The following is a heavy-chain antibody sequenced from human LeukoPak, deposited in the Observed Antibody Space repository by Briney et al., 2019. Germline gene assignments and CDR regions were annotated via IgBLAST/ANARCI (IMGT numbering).Heavy chain of an antibody. CDR2: IWYDGSNK. J-gene: IGHJ5*02. V-gene: IGHV3-33*06. CDR1: GFTFSSYG. Sequence: PGGSLRLSCAASGFTFSSYGMHWVRQAPGKGLEWVAVIWYDGSNKYYADSVKGRFTISRDNSKNTLYLQMNSLRAEDTAVYYCAKDQLGGSASDTWGQGTLVTVSS. CDR3: AKDQLGGSASDT. D-gene: IGHD3-10*01.